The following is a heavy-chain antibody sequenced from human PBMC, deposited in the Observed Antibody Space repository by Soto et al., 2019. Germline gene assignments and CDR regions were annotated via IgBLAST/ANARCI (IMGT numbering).Heavy chain of an antibody. Sequence: GGSLRLSCAASGFTFSSYGMHWVRQAPGKGLEWVAVISYDGSNKYYADSVKGRFTISRDNSKNTLYLQMNSLRAEDTAVYYCAKNRNMAARDFDYWGQGTLVTVSS. D-gene: IGHD6-6*01. J-gene: IGHJ4*02. V-gene: IGHV3-30*18. CDR2: ISYDGSNK. CDR3: AKNRNMAARDFDY. CDR1: GFTFSSYG.